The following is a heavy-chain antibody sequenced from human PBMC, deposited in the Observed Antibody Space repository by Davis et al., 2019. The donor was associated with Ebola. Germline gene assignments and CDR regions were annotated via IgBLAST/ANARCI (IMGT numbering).Heavy chain of an antibody. CDR1: GYTFTSYY. CDR3: AGATPGSSHLDF. D-gene: IGHD3-10*01. Sequence: AASVKVSCKASGYTFTSYYMHWVRQAPGQGLEWMGIINPSGGSTSYAQKFQGRVTMTRDTSINVAFMELSSLKSEDTAVYYCAGATPGSSHLDFWGQGTQVTVSS. V-gene: IGHV1-46*01. J-gene: IGHJ4*02. CDR2: INPSGGST.